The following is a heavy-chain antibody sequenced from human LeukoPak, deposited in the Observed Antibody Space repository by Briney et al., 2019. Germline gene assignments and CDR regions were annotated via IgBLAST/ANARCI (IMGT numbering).Heavy chain of an antibody. CDR2: INHSGST. D-gene: IGHD5-12*01. CDR3: ARDRWGYSDYDYGFDYYYYYMDV. Sequence: SETLSLTCAVYGGSFSGYYWSWIRQPPGKGLEWIGEINHSGSTNYNPSLKSRVTISVDTSKNQFSLKLSSVTAADTAVYYCARDRWGYSDYDYGFDYYYYYMDVWGKGTTVTISS. V-gene: IGHV4-34*01. J-gene: IGHJ6*03. CDR1: GGSFSGYY.